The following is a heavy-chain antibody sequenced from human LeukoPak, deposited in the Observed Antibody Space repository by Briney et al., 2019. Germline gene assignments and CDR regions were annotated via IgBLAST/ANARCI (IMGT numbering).Heavy chain of an antibody. CDR1: GLTFSSYG. CDR2: ISYDGSNK. Sequence: GGSLRLSCAASGLTFSSYGMHWVRQAPGKGLEWVAVISYDGSNKYYADSVKGRFTISRDNSKNTLYLQMDSLRAEDTAVYYCAKDFAIVVVTAINYGMDVWGQGTTVTVSS. V-gene: IGHV3-30*18. D-gene: IGHD2-21*02. CDR3: AKDFAIVVVTAINYGMDV. J-gene: IGHJ6*02.